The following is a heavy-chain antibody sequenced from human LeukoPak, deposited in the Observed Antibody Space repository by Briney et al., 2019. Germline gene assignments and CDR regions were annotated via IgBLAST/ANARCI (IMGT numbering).Heavy chain of an antibody. CDR3: ARRIVGATPGNWFDP. Sequence: SETLSLTCTVSGGSISNYWSWIRQPPGKGLEWIGYIYYSGSTNYNPSLKSRVTLSVDTSKNQFSLKLSSVTAADTAVYYCARRIVGATPGNWFDPWGQGTLVTVSS. V-gene: IGHV4-59*01. CDR2: IYYSGST. J-gene: IGHJ5*02. CDR1: GGSISNY. D-gene: IGHD1-26*01.